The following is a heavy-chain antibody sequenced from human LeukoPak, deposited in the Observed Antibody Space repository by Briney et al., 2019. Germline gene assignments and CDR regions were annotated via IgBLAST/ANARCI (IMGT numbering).Heavy chain of an antibody. CDR2: MFYSEST. J-gene: IGHJ4*02. V-gene: IGHV4-61*01. Sequence: SETLSLTCSVSGASVSDGNYYWSWIRQPPGKGLEWNGYMFYSESTKYNPSLKSRVTISVDKSKNQSSLHMRSVTAADTAVYYCASTRNSALGLPYFDHWGQGSLVTVSS. CDR1: GASVSDGNYY. D-gene: IGHD5-18*01. CDR3: ASTRNSALGLPYFDH.